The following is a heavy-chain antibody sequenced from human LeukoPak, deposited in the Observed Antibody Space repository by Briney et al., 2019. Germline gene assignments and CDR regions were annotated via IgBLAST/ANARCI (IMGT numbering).Heavy chain of an antibody. D-gene: IGHD6-6*01. CDR1: GGTFSSYA. CDR3: AREGYSSSSDY. Sequence: GASVKVSCKASGGTFSSYAISWVRQAPGQGLEWMGRIIPILGIANYAQKFQGRVTITADKSTSTAYMELSSLRSEDTAVYYCAREGYSSSSDYWGQGTLVTVSS. J-gene: IGHJ4*02. CDR2: IIPILGIA. V-gene: IGHV1-69*04.